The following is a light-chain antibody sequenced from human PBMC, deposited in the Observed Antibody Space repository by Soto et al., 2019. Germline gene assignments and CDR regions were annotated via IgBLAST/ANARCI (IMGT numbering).Light chain of an antibody. J-gene: IGKJ2*01. CDR1: QSVGNN. CDR2: GAS. CDR3: QQYNNWPWYT. Sequence: EIVMTQSPATLSVSPGQRATLSCRASQSVGNNLAWYQQKSGQAPRLLIYGASTRATGIPARFSGSGSGTEFSLTISSLQSEDFAVYYCQQYNNWPWYTFGQGTKLEIK. V-gene: IGKV3-15*01.